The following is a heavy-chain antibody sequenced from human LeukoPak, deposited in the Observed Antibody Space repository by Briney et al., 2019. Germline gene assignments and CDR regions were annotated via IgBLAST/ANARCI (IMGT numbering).Heavy chain of an antibody. V-gene: IGHV3-48*01. CDR3: ARGIPRSYGAPVGNAFDI. CDR1: GFTFSSYS. CDR2: ISSSSSTI. J-gene: IGHJ3*02. Sequence: GGSLRLSCAASGFTFSSYSMTWVHQAPGKGLEWVSYISSSSSTIYYVDSVKGRFTISRDNAKNSLYLQMNSLRAEDTAVYYCARGIPRSYGAPVGNAFDIWGQGTMVTVSS. D-gene: IGHD4-17*01.